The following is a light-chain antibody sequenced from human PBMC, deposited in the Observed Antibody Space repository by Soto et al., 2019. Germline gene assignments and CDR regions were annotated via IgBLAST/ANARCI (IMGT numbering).Light chain of an antibody. J-gene: IGKJ4*01. CDR2: GTS. V-gene: IGKV3-20*01. CDR3: QNYGSSSLP. CDR1: QSVSSK. Sequence: ERVMTQSTATLSVSPGERATLSCWASQSVSSKLAWYQQKPGQAPRLLTYGTSSRASGIPDRFSGSGSGTDFTLTISRLEPEDFAVYYCQNYGSSSLPFGGVTKVDIK.